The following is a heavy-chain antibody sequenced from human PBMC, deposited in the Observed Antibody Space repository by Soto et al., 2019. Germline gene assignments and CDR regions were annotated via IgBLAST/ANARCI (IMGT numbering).Heavy chain of an antibody. CDR3: ARVVGACGTDCYVYYFDY. D-gene: IGHD2-21*02. V-gene: IGHV1-69*02. Sequence: QVQLVQSGAEVKKPGSSVKVSCKASGGTFNSYTISWVRQAPVQGLEWMGKLIPILSIANYAQKFQGRVTITADKSTSTADMELSSLRSEDSAVYYYARVVGACGTDCYVYYFDYWGQGTLVTVSS. J-gene: IGHJ4*02. CDR1: GGTFNSYT. CDR2: LIPILSIA.